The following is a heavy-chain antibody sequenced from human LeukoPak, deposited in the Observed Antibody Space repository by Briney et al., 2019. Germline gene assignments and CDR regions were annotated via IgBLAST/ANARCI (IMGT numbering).Heavy chain of an antibody. D-gene: IGHD5-18*01. V-gene: IGHV3-74*01. CDR1: GFTFSDYC. CDR3: ARVITGSTYGQFDY. Sequence: GGSLRLSCTASGFTFSDYCMHWVRQAPGKGLVWVSRINSDGSRTNYADCVKGRFTISRDNAKNTVFLQMNSLRAEDAAVYYCARVITGSTYGQFDYWGQGALATVSS. CDR2: INSDGSRT. J-gene: IGHJ4*02.